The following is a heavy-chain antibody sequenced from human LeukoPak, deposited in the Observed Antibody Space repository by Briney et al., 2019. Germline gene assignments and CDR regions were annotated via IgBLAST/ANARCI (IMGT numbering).Heavy chain of an antibody. CDR2: INYSGST. CDR1: GGSFSGYY. J-gene: IGHJ4*02. V-gene: IGHV4-34*01. CDR3: ARGGEGYHFGSASQDY. D-gene: IGHD3-10*01. Sequence: ETLSLTCTVYGGSFSGYYWSRIRQPPGKGLEWIGEINYSGSTNYNPSLKSRVTISVDTTRNQFSLKLTSVTAVDTAIYYCARGGEGYHFGSASQDYWGQGTLVTVSS.